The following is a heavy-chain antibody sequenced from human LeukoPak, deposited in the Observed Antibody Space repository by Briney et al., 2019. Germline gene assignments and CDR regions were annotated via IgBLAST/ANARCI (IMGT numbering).Heavy chain of an antibody. Sequence: GASVKVSCKASGYTFTSYCMHWVRQAPGQGLEWMGIINPSGGSTSYAQKFQGRVTMTRDTSTSAVYMELSSLRSEDTAVYYCARAQGTAMVRRAFDIWGQGTMVTVSS. CDR2: INPSGGST. D-gene: IGHD5-18*01. V-gene: IGHV1-46*01. J-gene: IGHJ3*02. CDR1: GYTFTSYC. CDR3: ARAQGTAMVRRAFDI.